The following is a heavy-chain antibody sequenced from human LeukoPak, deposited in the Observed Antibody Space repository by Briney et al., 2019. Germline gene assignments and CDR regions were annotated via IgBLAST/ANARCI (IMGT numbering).Heavy chain of an antibody. CDR2: INPSGGST. V-gene: IGHV1-46*01. CDR1: GYTXSRYY. J-gene: IGHJ4*02. D-gene: IGHD2-15*01. CDR3: ARDIYCSGGSCYPGGYFDY. Sequence: ASVKVSCKASGYTXSRYYMHWVRQAPGKGLEWMGIINPSGGSTNYAQKFQGRVTMTRDTITSTIYMELSSLRSEDTAVYYCARDIYCSGGSCYPGGYFDYWGQGTQVTVSS.